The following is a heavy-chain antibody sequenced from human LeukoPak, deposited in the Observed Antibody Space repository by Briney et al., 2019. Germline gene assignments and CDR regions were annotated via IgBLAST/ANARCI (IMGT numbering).Heavy chain of an antibody. CDR3: ARVLDLSKRGLDAFDI. Sequence: SETLSLTCTVSGGSISGYFWSWIRQPPGKGLEWIGYVYYSGSTNYNPSLKSRVTISVATSKKQFSLKLSSATAADTDVYYCARVLDLSKRGLDAFDIWGQGTMVTVSS. V-gene: IGHV4-59*01. J-gene: IGHJ3*02. CDR2: VYYSGST. D-gene: IGHD3-16*01. CDR1: GGSISGYF.